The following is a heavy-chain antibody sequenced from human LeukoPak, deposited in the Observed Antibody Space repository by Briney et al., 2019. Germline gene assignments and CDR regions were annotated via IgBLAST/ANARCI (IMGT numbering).Heavy chain of an antibody. D-gene: IGHD2-15*01. CDR2: IYTSGST. CDR1: GGSISSGSYY. Sequence: SETLSLTCTVSGGSISSGSYYWSWIRQPAGRGLEWIGRIYTSGSTNYNPSLKSRVTISVDTSKNQFSLKLSSVTAADTAVYYCAREGYCSGGSCLYYYYYYMDVWAKGPRSPSP. CDR3: AREGYCSGGSCLYYYYYYMDV. V-gene: IGHV4-61*02. J-gene: IGHJ6*03.